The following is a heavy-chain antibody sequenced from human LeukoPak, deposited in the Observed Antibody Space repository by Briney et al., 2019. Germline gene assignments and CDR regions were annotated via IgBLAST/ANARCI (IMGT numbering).Heavy chain of an antibody. D-gene: IGHD4-17*01. CDR1: GFTFSSYW. J-gene: IGHJ4*02. Sequence: GGSLRLSCAASGFTFSSYWMSWVRQAPGKGLEWVANIKQDGSEKYYVDSVKGRFTISRDNAKNSLYLQMNSLRAEDTAVYYCARGGDYGIPEFFFDYWGQGTLVTVSS. V-gene: IGHV3-7*01. CDR2: IKQDGSEK. CDR3: ARGGDYGIPEFFFDY.